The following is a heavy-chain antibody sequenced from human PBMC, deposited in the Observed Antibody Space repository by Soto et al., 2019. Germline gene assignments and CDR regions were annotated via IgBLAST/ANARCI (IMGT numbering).Heavy chain of an antibody. Sequence: KPSETLSLTCTVSGGSISSSSYYWGWIRQPPGKGLEWIGSIYYSGSTYYNPSLKSRVTISVDTSKNQFSLKLSSVTAADTAVYYCARHDLTYRSKDAFDIWGQGTMVTVSS. CDR3: ARHDLTYRSKDAFDI. D-gene: IGHD6-13*01. CDR1: GGSISSSSYY. J-gene: IGHJ3*02. CDR2: IYYSGST. V-gene: IGHV4-39*01.